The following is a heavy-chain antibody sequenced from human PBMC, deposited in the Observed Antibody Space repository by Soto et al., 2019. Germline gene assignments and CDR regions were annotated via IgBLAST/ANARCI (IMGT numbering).Heavy chain of an antibody. CDR1: GFTFSNYW. V-gene: IGHV3-7*01. Sequence: EVHLMASGGGLVQPGGSLRLSCAASGFTFSNYWMSWVRQAPGKGLEWVASIKPDGSEEYYVDSVKGRFTISRDNAQKLLFLQMNRLRAEDTAVYYCARRGQISGGYASWGQGTLVTVSS. D-gene: IGHD1-26*01. CDR3: ARRGQISGGYAS. CDR2: IKPDGSEE. J-gene: IGHJ5*02.